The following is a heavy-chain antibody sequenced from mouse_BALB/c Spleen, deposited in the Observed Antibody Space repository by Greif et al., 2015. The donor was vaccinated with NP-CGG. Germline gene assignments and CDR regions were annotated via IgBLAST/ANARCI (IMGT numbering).Heavy chain of an antibody. CDR3: ARAITTAY. V-gene: IGHV14-3*02. Sequence: VQLQRSGAELVKPGASVKLSCTASGFNIKDTYMHWVKQRPEQGLEWIGRIDPANGNTKYDPKFQGKATITADTSSNTAYLQLSSLTSEDTAVYYCARAITTAYWGQGTLVTVSA. J-gene: IGHJ3*01. CDR1: GFNIKDTY. D-gene: IGHD1-2*01. CDR2: IDPANGNT.